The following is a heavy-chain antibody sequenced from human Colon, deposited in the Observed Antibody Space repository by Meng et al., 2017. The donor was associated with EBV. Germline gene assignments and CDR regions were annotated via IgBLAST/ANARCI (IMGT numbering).Heavy chain of an antibody. CDR3: ARGKQDAWELLAY. Sequence: QVRLQESGPGLVKPSGTRSLTCGVSGVSISSNIRWTWVRQPPGKGLEWIGDIDDSGSTNYNPSLNSRISISLDKSKNHFSLKVNSVTAADTAVYYCARGKQDAWELLAYWGQGALVTVSS. D-gene: IGHD1-26*01. CDR1: GVSISSNIR. J-gene: IGHJ4*02. V-gene: IGHV4-4*02. CDR2: IDDSGST.